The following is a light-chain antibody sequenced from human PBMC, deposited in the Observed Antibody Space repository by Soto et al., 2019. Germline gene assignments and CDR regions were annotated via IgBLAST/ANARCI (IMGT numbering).Light chain of an antibody. V-gene: IGKV3-20*01. J-gene: IGKJ1*01. CDR3: QQYASSLT. CDR1: QSVDSAF. CDR2: GAS. Sequence: EIVLTKSPGSLSLSLGERATLSCRASQSVDSAFFAWYQQKPGQPPRLLMYGASRRATGIPDRVSGSGSGTDFTLTISRMEPEDFAVYYCQQYASSLTFGQGTKVEI.